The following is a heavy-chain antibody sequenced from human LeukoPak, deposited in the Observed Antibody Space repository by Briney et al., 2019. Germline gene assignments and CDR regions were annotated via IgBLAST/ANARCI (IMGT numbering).Heavy chain of an antibody. V-gene: IGHV3-23*01. Sequence: GGSLRLSCAASGFTFSSFSMNWVRQAPGKGLEWVSAISGSGGSTYYADSVKGRFTISRDNPKNTLYLQMNSLRAEDTAVYYCAKEYYYDSSGYSHFDYWGQGTLVTVSS. CDR1: GFTFSSFS. CDR3: AKEYYYDSSGYSHFDY. CDR2: ISGSGGST. J-gene: IGHJ4*02. D-gene: IGHD3-22*01.